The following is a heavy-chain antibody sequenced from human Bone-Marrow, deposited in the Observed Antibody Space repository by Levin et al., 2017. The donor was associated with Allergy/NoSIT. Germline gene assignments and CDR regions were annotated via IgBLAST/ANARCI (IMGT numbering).Heavy chain of an antibody. D-gene: IGHD1-26*01. CDR3: TTDQVKWELLGNFYYYYGMDV. V-gene: IGHV3-15*01. J-gene: IGHJ6*02. CDR2: IKSKTDGGTT. CDR1: GFTFSNAW. Sequence: PGGSLRLSCAASGFTFSNAWMSWVRQAPGKGLEWVGRIKSKTDGGTTDYAAPVKGRFTISRDDSKNTLYLQMNSLKTEDTAVYYCTTDQVKWELLGNFYYYYGMDVWGQGTTVTVSS.